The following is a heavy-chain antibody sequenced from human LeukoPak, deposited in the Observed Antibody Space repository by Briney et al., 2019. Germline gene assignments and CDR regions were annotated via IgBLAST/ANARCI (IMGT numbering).Heavy chain of an antibody. CDR3: ARVRTRAPDAFDI. Sequence: PSETLSLTCTVSGGSISSYYWNWIRQPPGKGLEWVGYIYYSGSTNYNPSLKSRVTISVDTSKNQFSLKLSSVTAADTAVYYCARVRTRAPDAFDIWGKGTMVRLF. CDR2: IYYSGST. CDR1: GGSISSYY. J-gene: IGHJ3*02. D-gene: IGHD1-1*01. V-gene: IGHV4-59*01.